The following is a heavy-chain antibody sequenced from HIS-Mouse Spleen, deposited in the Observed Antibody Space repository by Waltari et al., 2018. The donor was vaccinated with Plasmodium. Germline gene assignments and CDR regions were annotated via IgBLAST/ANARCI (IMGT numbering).Heavy chain of an antibody. CDR2: IYYSGST. V-gene: IGHV4-39*01. D-gene: IGHD3-3*01. Sequence: QLQLQESGPGLVKPSETLSLTCTVSGGSISSSSYYWGWIRQPPGKGLEWIGSIYYSGSTYSNPSLKSRFTISVDTSKNQFSLKLSSVTAADTAVYYCARQLAYYDFWSGYSRGYYFDYWGQGTLVTVSS. CDR3: ARQLAYYDFWSGYSRGYYFDY. J-gene: IGHJ4*02. CDR1: GGSISSSSYY.